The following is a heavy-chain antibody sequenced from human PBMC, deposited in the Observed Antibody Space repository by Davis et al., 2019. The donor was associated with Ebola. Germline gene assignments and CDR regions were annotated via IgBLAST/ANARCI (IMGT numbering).Heavy chain of an antibody. CDR3: TTVTDYGMDV. CDR2: IRSKPYGGTA. J-gene: IGHJ6*04. Sequence: GESLKISCTASGFTFGDYAMSWFRQAPGKGLEWVGFIRSKPYGGTAEYAASVKGRFTISRDDSKNTLYLQMNSLKTEDTAVYYCTTVTDYGMDVWGKGTTVTVSS. CDR1: GFTFGDYA. V-gene: IGHV3-49*03.